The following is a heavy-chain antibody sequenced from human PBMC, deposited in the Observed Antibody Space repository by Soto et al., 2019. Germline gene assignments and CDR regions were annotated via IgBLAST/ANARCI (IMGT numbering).Heavy chain of an antibody. CDR2: IDWDDDK. J-gene: IGHJ6*02. V-gene: IGHV2-70*01. CDR1: GFSLSTSGMC. Sequence: SGPPLVNPTQTLAVTCSFSGFSLSTSGMCVRWIRQPPGKALEWLALIDWDDDKYYSTSLKTRLTISKDTSKNQVVLTMTNMDPVDTATYYCARSIAAAGRNYYYYGMDVWGQGNTVTVSS. D-gene: IGHD6-13*01. CDR3: ARSIAAAGRNYYYYGMDV.